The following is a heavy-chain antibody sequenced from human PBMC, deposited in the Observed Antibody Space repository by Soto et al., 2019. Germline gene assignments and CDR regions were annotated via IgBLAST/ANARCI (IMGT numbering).Heavy chain of an antibody. Sequence: ASVKVSCKASGYTFTSYAIHWVRQAPGQRLEWMGWISAYNGNTNYAQKLQGRVTMTTDTSTSTAYMELRSLRSDDTAVYYCARGYYDILTGYHPIDYWGQGTLVTVSS. V-gene: IGHV1-18*01. CDR2: ISAYNGNT. D-gene: IGHD3-9*01. CDR3: ARGYYDILTGYHPIDY. J-gene: IGHJ4*02. CDR1: GYTFTSYA.